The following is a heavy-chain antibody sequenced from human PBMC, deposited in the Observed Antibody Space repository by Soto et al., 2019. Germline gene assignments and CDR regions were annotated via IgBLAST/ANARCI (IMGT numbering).Heavy chain of an antibody. J-gene: IGHJ5*02. V-gene: IGHV4-39*01. CDR2: IYYSGST. Sequence: PSETLSLTCSVSGDSISSGSYYWGWIRQPPGKGLEWIGSIYYSGSTYYNPSLKSRVTISVDTSKNQFSLKLSSVTAADTAVYYCARQDGWFDPWGQGTLVTVSS. CDR1: GDSISSGSYY. CDR3: ARQDGWFDP.